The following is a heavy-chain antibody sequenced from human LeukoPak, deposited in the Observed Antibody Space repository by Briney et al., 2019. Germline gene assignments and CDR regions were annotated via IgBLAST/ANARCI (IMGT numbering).Heavy chain of an antibody. CDR3: ARDRYGDGFAHFDY. Sequence: ASVKVSCKSFGYTFTAYAMHWVRQAPGQGLEWMGWITPSDGANYAQKFQGRVTMTRDTSMSTAYMDLNRLTSDDTAVYFCARDRYGDGFAHFDYWGQGTLVTVSS. D-gene: IGHD5-24*01. CDR1: GYTFTAYA. J-gene: IGHJ4*02. CDR2: ITPSDGA. V-gene: IGHV1-2*02.